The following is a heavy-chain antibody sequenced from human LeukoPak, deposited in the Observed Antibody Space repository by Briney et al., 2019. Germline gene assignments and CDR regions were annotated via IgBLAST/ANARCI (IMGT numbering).Heavy chain of an antibody. J-gene: IGHJ6*03. CDR1: GFTFSSYA. D-gene: IGHD2-15*01. CDR3: AKEGCSGGSCYSYYYYMDV. Sequence: GGSLRLSCAASGFTFSSYAMNWVRQAPGKGLEWVSAISGSGDSTYYADSVKGRFTISRDNSKNTLYLQMKSLRAEDAAVYYCAKEGCSGGSCYSYYYYMDVWGKGTTVTISS. CDR2: ISGSGDST. V-gene: IGHV3-23*01.